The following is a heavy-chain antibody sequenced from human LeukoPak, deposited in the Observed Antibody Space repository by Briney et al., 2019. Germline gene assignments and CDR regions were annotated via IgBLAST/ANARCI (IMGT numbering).Heavy chain of an antibody. Sequence: SETLSLTCTVSGGSISSYYWSWIRQPAGKGLEWIGRIYTSGSTNYNPSLKSRVTMSVDTSKNQFSLKLSSVTAADTAVYYCARVVAVAGSGYDAFDIWGQGIMVTVSS. V-gene: IGHV4-4*07. CDR3: ARVVAVAGSGYDAFDI. D-gene: IGHD6-19*01. J-gene: IGHJ3*02. CDR2: IYTSGST. CDR1: GGSISSYY.